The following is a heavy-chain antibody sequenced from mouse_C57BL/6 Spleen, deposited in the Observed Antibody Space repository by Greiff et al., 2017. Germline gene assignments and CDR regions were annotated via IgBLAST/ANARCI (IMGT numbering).Heavy chain of an antibody. Sequence: DVMLVESGGGLVKPGGSLKLSCAASGFTFSSYALSWGRQTPEKRLEWVATISDGGSYTYYPDNVKGRFTISRDNAKNNLYMQMSHLKSEDTAMYYCVNGNSLDYWGQGTSVTVSS. D-gene: IGHD2-1*01. J-gene: IGHJ4*01. V-gene: IGHV5-4*03. CDR3: VNGNSLDY. CDR2: ISDGGSYT. CDR1: GFTFSSYA.